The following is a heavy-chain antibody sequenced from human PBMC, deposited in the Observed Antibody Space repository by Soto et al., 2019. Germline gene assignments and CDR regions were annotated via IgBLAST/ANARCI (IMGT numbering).Heavy chain of an antibody. Sequence: KVSCKASGYTFSNYVISWVRQAPGQGLEWMGWISAYNGNTNYAQKLQGRVTMTTDTSTSTAYMELRSLRSDDTAVYYCARIVVVPAAISLNYYYGMDVWGQGTTVTV. CDR2: ISAYNGNT. CDR3: ARIVVVPAAISLNYYYGMDV. CDR1: GYTFSNYV. D-gene: IGHD2-2*01. J-gene: IGHJ6*02. V-gene: IGHV1-18*01.